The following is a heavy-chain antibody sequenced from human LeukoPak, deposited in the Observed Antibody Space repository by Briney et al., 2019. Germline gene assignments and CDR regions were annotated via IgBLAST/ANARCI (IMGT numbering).Heavy chain of an antibody. CDR1: GFSFSAYE. V-gene: IGHV3-48*03. CDR3: ARDRYASL. CDR2: ISSSGRTI. D-gene: IGHD2-2*01. Sequence: GGSLRLSCAASGFSFSAYEFNWVRQAAGGGLECISYISSSGRTIDYTDSVKGRFTISRDNAKNSLFLQMNSLRAEDTAVYYCARDRYASLWGRGTLVTVSS. J-gene: IGHJ2*01.